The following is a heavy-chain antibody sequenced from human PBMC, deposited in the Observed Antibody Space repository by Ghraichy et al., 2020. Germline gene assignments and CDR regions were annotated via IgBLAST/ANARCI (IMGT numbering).Heavy chain of an antibody. CDR3: ARGTYPVSGVIITNFDY. CDR2: ISPSSSTI. CDR1: GFTFSSYG. V-gene: IGHV3-48*02. Sequence: GGSLRLSCAAYGFTFSSYGMNWVRQAPGKGLESISYISPSSSTIYYADSVKGRFTISRDNAKNSLYLQLNSLRDEDTAVYYCARGTYPVSGVIITNFDYWGQGTLVTVSS. J-gene: IGHJ4*02. D-gene: IGHD3-3*01.